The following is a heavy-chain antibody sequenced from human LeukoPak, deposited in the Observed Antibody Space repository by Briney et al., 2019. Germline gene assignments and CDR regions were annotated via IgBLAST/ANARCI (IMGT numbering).Heavy chain of an antibody. J-gene: IGHJ5*02. CDR3: AKNRFLEWLSYNWFDP. CDR1: GFTFSSYA. V-gene: IGHV3-23*01. D-gene: IGHD3-3*01. Sequence: GGSLRLSCPASGFTFSSYAMSWVRQAQGKGLEWVSAIRGSGAEKYYADSVKGRFTISRDNPKNTLYLQMNSLRAEDTALYYCAKNRFLEWLSYNWFDPWGQGTLVTVSS. CDR2: IRGSGAEK.